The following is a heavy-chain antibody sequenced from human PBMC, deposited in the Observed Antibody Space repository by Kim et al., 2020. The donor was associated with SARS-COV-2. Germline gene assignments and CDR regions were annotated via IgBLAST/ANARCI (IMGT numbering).Heavy chain of an antibody. CDR1: GGSFSGYY. V-gene: IGHV4-34*01. Sequence: SETLSLTCAVYGGSFSGYYWSWIRQPPGKGLEWIGEINHSGSTNYNPSLKSRVTISVDTSKNQFSLKLSSVTAADTAVYYCARGVGPAAAIKAWFDPWGQGTLVTVSS. J-gene: IGHJ5*02. CDR2: INHSGST. CDR3: ARGVGPAAAIKAWFDP. D-gene: IGHD2-2*01.